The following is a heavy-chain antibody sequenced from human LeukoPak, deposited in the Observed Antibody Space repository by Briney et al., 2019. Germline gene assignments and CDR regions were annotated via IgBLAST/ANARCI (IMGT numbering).Heavy chain of an antibody. V-gene: IGHV4-39*01. J-gene: IGHJ4*02. Sequence: PSETLSLTCTVSGSSISSGGYYWGWIRQPPGKGLEWIGSIYYSGSTYYNPFLKSRVTISVDTSKNQFSLKLSSVTAADTAVYYCASPGGGPTDYWGQGTLVTVSS. CDR3: ASPGGGPTDY. CDR2: IYYSGST. CDR1: GSSISSGGYY. D-gene: IGHD3-16*01.